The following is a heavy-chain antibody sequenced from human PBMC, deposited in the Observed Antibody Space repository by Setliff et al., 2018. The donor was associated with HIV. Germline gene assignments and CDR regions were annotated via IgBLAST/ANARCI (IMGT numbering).Heavy chain of an antibody. CDR3: ARENYYVTEY. Sequence: PGGSLRLSCAASGFTFSNYWMHWVRQAPGKGLEWVSTISTSGADTYDAHSMKGRFTISRDNSKNTLYLQMNSLTAEDTAVYYCARENYYVTEYWGQGTLVTVSS. CDR2: ISTSGADT. CDR1: GFTFSNYW. D-gene: IGHD3-10*02. J-gene: IGHJ4*02. V-gene: IGHV3-23*01.